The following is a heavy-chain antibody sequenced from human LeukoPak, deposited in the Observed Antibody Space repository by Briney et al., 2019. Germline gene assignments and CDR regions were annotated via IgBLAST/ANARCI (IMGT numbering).Heavy chain of an antibody. D-gene: IGHD3-22*01. Sequence: SQTLSLTCTVSGGSISSGGYYWSWIRQHPGKGLEWIGYIYYSGSTYYNPSLKSRVTISVDTSKNQLSLKLSSVTAADTAVYYCARARSDYYDSSGYLITYYFDYWGQGTLVTVSS. CDR2: IYYSGST. CDR1: GGSISSGGYY. CDR3: ARARSDYYDSSGYLITYYFDY. J-gene: IGHJ4*02. V-gene: IGHV4-31*03.